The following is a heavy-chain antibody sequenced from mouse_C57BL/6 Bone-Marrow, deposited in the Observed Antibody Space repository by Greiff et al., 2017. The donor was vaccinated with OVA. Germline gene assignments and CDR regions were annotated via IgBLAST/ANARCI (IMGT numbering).Heavy chain of an antibody. V-gene: IGHV5-4*01. Sequence: EVKVVESGGGLVKPGGSLKLSCAASGFTFSSYAMSWVRQTPDKRLEWVATISDGGSYTYYPDNVKGRFTISRDNAKNNLYLQMSHLKSEDTAMYYGARDGWYYYGSSPDVWGTGTTVTVSS. CDR1: GFTFSSYA. D-gene: IGHD1-1*01. CDR2: ISDGGSYT. J-gene: IGHJ1*03. CDR3: ARDGWYYYGSSPDV.